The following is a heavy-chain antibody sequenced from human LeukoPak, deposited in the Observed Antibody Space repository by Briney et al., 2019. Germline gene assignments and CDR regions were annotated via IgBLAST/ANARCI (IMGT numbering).Heavy chain of an antibody. Sequence: GASVKVSCKASGYTFSSYYMHCVRQAPGQGLEWMGIINPSGGSTSYAQKFQGRVTMTRDMSTSTVYMELSSLRSEDTAVCYCARVVAVFAPYFDYWGQGTLVTVSS. J-gene: IGHJ4*02. CDR2: INPSGGST. CDR1: GYTFSSYY. V-gene: IGHV1-46*01. CDR3: ARVVAVFAPYFDY. D-gene: IGHD2-2*01.